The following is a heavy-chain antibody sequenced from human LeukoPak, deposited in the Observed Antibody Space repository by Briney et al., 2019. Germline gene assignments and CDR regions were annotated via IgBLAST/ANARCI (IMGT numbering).Heavy chain of an antibody. Sequence: PSETLSLTCTVSGGSMSSYSWSWIRQPPGKGLEWIGYIYHSGSTYYNPSLKSRVTISVDRSKNQFSLKLSSVTAADTAVYYCARGGRITMSENAFDIWGQGTMVTVSS. CDR1: GGSMSSYS. J-gene: IGHJ3*02. CDR3: ARGGRITMSENAFDI. CDR2: IYHSGST. D-gene: IGHD3-22*01. V-gene: IGHV4-30-2*01.